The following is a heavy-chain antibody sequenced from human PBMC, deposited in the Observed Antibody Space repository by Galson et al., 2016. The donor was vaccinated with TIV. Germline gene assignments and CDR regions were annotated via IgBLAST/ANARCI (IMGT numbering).Heavy chain of an antibody. CDR1: ADSVSSTSAA. Sequence: CAIPADSVSSTSAAWNWIRQSPSRGLEWLGRTYYRYTWDNDYAASLKRRMTINPATSKNQFSLQFTSVTPEDAAVSYCARGAPSVFGVIMTLDYWGQGTLVTVSS. J-gene: IGHJ4*02. CDR2: TYYRYTWDN. V-gene: IGHV6-1*01. CDR3: ARGAPSVFGVIMTLDY. D-gene: IGHD3-3*01.